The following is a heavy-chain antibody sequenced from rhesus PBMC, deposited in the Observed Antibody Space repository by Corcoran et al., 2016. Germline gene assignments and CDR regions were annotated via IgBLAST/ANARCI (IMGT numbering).Heavy chain of an antibody. V-gene: IGHV4-76*01. CDR3: ARRNFNFDY. J-gene: IGHJ4*01. Sequence: QVQLQESGPGVVKPSETLSLPCLVSRGSISSDYELSWFRQVPGKGREWIGYIYGRSGSTNYNPSLKNRVTISKDASKNQFSLKLSSVTAADTAVYYCARRNFNFDYWGQGVLVTVSS. CDR2: IYGRSGST. CDR1: RGSISSDYE. D-gene: IGHD4-17*01.